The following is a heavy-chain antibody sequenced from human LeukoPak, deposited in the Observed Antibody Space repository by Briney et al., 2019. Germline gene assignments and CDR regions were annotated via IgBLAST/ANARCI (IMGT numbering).Heavy chain of an antibody. J-gene: IGHJ3*02. CDR3: ARVIGVGPAAFEPGPLDAFDI. D-gene: IGHD2-2*01. V-gene: IGHV3-7*01. Sequence: TGGSLRLSCAASGFSFSSYWMSWVRQAPGKGLEWVANIKQDGSEKYYVDSVKGRFTISRDNSKNSLYLQMNSLRAEDTAVYYCARVIGVGPAAFEPGPLDAFDIWGQGTMVTVSS. CDR2: IKQDGSEK. CDR1: GFSFSSYW.